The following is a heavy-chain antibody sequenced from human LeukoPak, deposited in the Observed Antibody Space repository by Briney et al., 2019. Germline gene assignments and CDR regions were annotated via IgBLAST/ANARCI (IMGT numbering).Heavy chain of an antibody. J-gene: IGHJ6*02. CDR2: ISSSSSTI. V-gene: IGHV3-48*01. CDR1: GFTFSSYS. CDR3: ARDDAAVAGTGLMNYYYGMDV. Sequence: GGSLRLSCAASGFTFSSYSMNWVRQAPGKGLEWVSYISSSSSTIYYADSVKGRFTISRDNAKNSLYLQMNSLRAEDTAVYYCARDDAAVAGTGLMNYYYGMDVWGQGTTVTVSS. D-gene: IGHD6-13*01.